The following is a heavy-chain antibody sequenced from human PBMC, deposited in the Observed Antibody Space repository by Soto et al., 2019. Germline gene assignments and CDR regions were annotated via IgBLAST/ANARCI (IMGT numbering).Heavy chain of an antibody. V-gene: IGHV1-69*06. CDR1: GGLISKYS. CDR3: ATIRVRGGPLRFED. Sequence: QVQLVQSGAEVRKPGSSVKVSCKTSGGLISKYSFNWVRQAPGQGLEWMGGVLPISGSTDYAQKFQGRLTITADRSTSTVYKELSRLRSDDTANYYCATIRVRGGPLRFEDGGQGMLISFSS. CDR2: VLPISGST. D-gene: IGHD5-12*01. J-gene: IGHJ4*01.